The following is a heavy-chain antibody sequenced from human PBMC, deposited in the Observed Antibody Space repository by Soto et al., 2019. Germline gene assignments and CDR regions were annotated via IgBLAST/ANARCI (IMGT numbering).Heavy chain of an antibody. V-gene: IGHV3-64*01. J-gene: IGHJ2*01. Sequence: EVQLVESGGGLVQPGGSLRLSCAASGFTFSSYAMHWVRQAPGKGLEYVSAISSNGGSTYYANSVKGRFTISRDNSKNTLYLQIGSLIAEDMAVYYCARDPLDYRDYDGVAGGYVDLWGRGSLVAVSS. D-gene: IGHD4-17*01. CDR3: ARDPLDYRDYDGVAGGYVDL. CDR2: ISSNGGST. CDR1: GFTFSSYA.